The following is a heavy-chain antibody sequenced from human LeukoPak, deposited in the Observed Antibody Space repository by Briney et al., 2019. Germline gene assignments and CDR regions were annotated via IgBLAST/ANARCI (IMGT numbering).Heavy chain of an antibody. CDR2: ISGIDGST. J-gene: IGHJ3*02. Sequence: GGPLTLSCAASGFTFNSYSMSWVRQAPGEGLEWASAISGIDGSTYYADSVKGRFTISRDNSKNTLYLQKNSLRAEDTAVYYCAKGILTWSYANAFDIWGQGTMVTVSS. V-gene: IGHV3-23*01. CDR3: AKGILTWSYANAFDI. D-gene: IGHD1-26*01. CDR1: GFTFNSYS.